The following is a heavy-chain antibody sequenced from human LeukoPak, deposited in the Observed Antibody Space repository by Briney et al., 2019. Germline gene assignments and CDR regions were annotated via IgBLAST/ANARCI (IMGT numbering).Heavy chain of an antibody. CDR2: ISSSTSYI. V-gene: IGHV3-21*01. Sequence: GGSLRLSCAASEFTFSSYSMNWIRQAPGKGLEWVSSISSSTSYIYYADSVKGRFTISKDNAKNSLYLQMISLRAEDTAVYYCARAGGSTVSHSDYWGQGTLVTVSS. D-gene: IGHD4-17*01. CDR3: ARAGGSTVSHSDY. J-gene: IGHJ4*02. CDR1: EFTFSSYS.